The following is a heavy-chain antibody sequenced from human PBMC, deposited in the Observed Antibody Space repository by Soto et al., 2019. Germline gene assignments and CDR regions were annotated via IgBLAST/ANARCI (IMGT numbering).Heavy chain of an antibody. CDR3: ARGVGTSVRYYYYGMDV. CDR2: IIPIFSTA. D-gene: IGHD1-1*01. CDR1: GGTFSSYA. V-gene: IGHV1-69*12. Sequence: QVQLVQSGAEVKKPGSSVKVSCRASGGTFSSYAISWVRQAPGQGLEWMGGIIPIFSTANYAQKFQGRVTITADESTSTAYMELSSLRSADTAVYYCARGVGTSVRYYYYGMDVWGQGTTVTVSS. J-gene: IGHJ6*02.